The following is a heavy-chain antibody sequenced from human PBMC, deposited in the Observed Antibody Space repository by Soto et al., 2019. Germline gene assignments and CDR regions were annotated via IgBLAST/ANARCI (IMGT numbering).Heavy chain of an antibody. CDR1: GGYISSYY. CDR3: ARGDIFCYGYWWQYYLDF. J-gene: IGHJ4*02. CDR2: IYYSGST. D-gene: IGHD5-18*01. Sequence: SETLSLTCTVSGGYISSYYWSWIRQPPGKGLEWIGYIYYSGSTNYNPSLKSRVTISVDTSKNQFSLKLSSVTAADTAVYYCARGDIFCYGYWWQYYLDFCGQGTLVSV. V-gene: IGHV4-59*01.